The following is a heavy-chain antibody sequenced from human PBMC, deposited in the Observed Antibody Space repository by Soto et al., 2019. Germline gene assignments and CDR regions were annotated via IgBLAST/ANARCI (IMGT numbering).Heavy chain of an antibody. J-gene: IGHJ6*02. CDR2: IYYSGST. Sequence: SETLSLTCTVSGGSISSISYHWGWIRQPPGKGLEWIGSIYYSGSTYYNQSLKSRVTIYVDTSKKQFSLKLSSVTAADTAVYYCARPVRTEIYGMDXWGQGTTVTVS. V-gene: IGHV4-39*01. CDR1: GGSISSISYH. CDR3: ARPVRTEIYGMDX.